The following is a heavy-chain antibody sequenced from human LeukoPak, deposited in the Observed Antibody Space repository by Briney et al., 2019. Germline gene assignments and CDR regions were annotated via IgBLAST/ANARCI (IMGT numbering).Heavy chain of an antibody. J-gene: IGHJ4*02. CDR2: INPNSGGT. V-gene: IGHV1-2*02. CDR3: ARAQGLMITFGGVIAPYYFDY. CDR1: GYTFTGYY. Sequence: GASVKVSCKASGYTFTGYYMHWVRQAPGQGLEWMGWINPNSGGTNYAQKFQGRVTMTRDTSISTAYMELSRLRSDDTAVYYCARAQGLMITFGGVIAPYYFDYWGQGTLVTVSS. D-gene: IGHD3-16*02.